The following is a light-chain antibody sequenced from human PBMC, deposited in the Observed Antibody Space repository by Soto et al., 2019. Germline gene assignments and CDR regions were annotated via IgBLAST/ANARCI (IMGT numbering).Light chain of an antibody. CDR1: SSDVGGYNY. V-gene: IGLV2-8*01. J-gene: IGLJ3*02. Sequence: QSALTQPPSASGSPGQSVTISCTGTSSDVGGYNYVSWYQQHPGKAPKLMIYEVSERPSGVPDRFSGSKSSNTASLTISGLQAEDEADYYCCSYAGSRVFGGGTKLTVL. CDR3: CSYAGSRV. CDR2: EVS.